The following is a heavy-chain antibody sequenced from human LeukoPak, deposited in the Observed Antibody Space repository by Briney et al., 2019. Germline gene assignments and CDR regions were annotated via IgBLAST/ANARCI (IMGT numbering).Heavy chain of an antibody. V-gene: IGHV3-21*01. CDR2: ISSGGGYI. CDR3: AGLEYSSAYFDS. D-gene: IGHD6-6*01. Sequence: GGSLRLPCAASGFTFSSYSMHWVRQAPGKGLEWVSSISSGGGYIYYADSVKGRFTISRDNAENSLSLQMNSLRAEDTAVYYCAGLEYSSAYFDSWGQGALVTVSS. CDR1: GFTFSSYS. J-gene: IGHJ4*02.